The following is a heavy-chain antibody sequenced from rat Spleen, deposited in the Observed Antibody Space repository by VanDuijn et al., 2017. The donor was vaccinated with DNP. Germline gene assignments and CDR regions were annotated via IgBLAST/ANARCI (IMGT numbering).Heavy chain of an antibody. CDR2: INKDSNTI. J-gene: IGHJ4*01. CDR3: ARGRLYPHYAMDA. CDR1: GFNFNDYW. V-gene: IGHV4-2*01. D-gene: IGHD1-2*01. Sequence: EVKLVESGGGLVQPGRSLKLSCAASGFNFNDYWMGWVRRLPGRGQKWIEEINKDSNTINYTPSLKDKFTISRDNAQNTLYLQMSKLGSEDTAIYYCARGRLYPHYAMDAWGQGTSVTVSS.